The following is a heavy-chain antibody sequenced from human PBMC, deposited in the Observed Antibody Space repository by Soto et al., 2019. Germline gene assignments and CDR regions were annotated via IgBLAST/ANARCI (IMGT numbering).Heavy chain of an antibody. CDR2: IWHDGSNK. V-gene: IGHV3-33*01. CDR1: GFTFSSYG. D-gene: IGHD6-19*01. CDR3: TRDPLIAVAAYDAFDI. J-gene: IGHJ3*02. Sequence: GGSLRLSCAASGFTFSSYGMHWVRQAPGKGLEWVAVIWHDGSNKYYADSVKGRYTISRDDSKNTVYLQMNSLGAEDTAVYYCTRDPLIAVAAYDAFDIWGQETSVTVSS.